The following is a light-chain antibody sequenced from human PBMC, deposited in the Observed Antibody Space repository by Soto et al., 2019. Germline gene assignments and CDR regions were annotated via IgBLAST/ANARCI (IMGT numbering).Light chain of an antibody. Sequence: QPVLTQPASVSGSPGQSITISCTGTSSDVGGYNYVSWYQQHPGKAPKLMIYDVSNRPSGVSNRFSGSKSGNTASLTISGLQAEDEADYYCSSYTSSSTLGVFGGGTKLTVL. CDR3: SSYTSSSTLGV. CDR1: SSDVGGYNY. CDR2: DVS. V-gene: IGLV2-14*01. J-gene: IGLJ2*01.